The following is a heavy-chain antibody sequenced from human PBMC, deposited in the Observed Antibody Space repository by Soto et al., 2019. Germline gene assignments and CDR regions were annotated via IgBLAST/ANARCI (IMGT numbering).Heavy chain of an antibody. D-gene: IGHD7-27*01. J-gene: IGHJ6*03. V-gene: IGHV1-18*01. Sequence: QVLLVQSGAEVKKPGASVKVSCKTSGYTFSSYGISWVRQAPGQGLEWMGWISGYNGDTNYAQKFQGRVTMTTDTSTSTAYMELRNLRSDDSAVYYCARDPRSSRISGEGAYYHSYMDVWGKGTTVTVSS. CDR3: ARDPRSSRISGEGAYYHSYMDV. CDR1: GYTFSSYG. CDR2: ISGYNGDT.